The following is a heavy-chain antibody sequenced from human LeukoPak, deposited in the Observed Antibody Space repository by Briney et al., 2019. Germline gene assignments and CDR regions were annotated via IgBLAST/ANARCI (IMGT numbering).Heavy chain of an antibody. J-gene: IGHJ5*02. CDR1: GFTFSSYS. Sequence: GGSLRLSCAASGFTFSSYSMSWVRQAPGKGLEWVSAISGSGGSTFYADSVKGRFIISRDNSQNTLYLQMNSLRAEDTAVYYCAKHISDYYGSGSYYENWFDPWGQGTLVTVSS. CDR2: ISGSGGST. D-gene: IGHD3-10*01. V-gene: IGHV3-23*01. CDR3: AKHISDYYGSGSYYENWFDP.